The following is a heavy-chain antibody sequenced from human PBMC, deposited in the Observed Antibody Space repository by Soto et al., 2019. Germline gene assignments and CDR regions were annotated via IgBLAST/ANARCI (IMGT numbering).Heavy chain of an antibody. D-gene: IGHD4-17*01. V-gene: IGHV3-73*01. CDR3: TRPPYGGNSGGDY. CDR1: GVTFSGSA. CDR2: IRSKANSYAT. J-gene: IGHJ4*02. Sequence: PXGSLRLSCAASGVTFSGSAMHWVRQASGKGLEWVGRIRSKANSYATAYAASVKGRFTISRDDSKNTAYLQMNSLKTEDTAVYYCTRPPYGGNSGGDYWGQGTLVTVSS.